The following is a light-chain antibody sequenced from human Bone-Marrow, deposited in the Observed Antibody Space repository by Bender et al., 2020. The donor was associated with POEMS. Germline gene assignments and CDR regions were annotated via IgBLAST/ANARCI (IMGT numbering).Light chain of an antibody. Sequence: KFILTQPHSVSESPGKTVTVSCTRSGGSIASNYVQWYQHRPGSSPTTLIYEDNKRASGVPDRFSGSIDRSSNSASLTISDLETEDEADYYCQSHDTTVVFGGGTKLTVL. J-gene: IGLJ2*01. CDR1: GGSIASNY. V-gene: IGLV6-57*01. CDR3: QSHDTTVV. CDR2: EDN.